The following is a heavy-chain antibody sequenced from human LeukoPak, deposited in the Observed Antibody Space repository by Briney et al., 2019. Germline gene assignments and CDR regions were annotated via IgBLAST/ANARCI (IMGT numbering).Heavy chain of an antibody. CDR1: GYTLTELP. Sequence: GASVKVSCKVSGYTLTELPMHWVRQAPGKGLEWMGGFDPEDGETIYAQKFQGRVTMTEDTSTDTAYMELSSLRSEDTAVYYCATGSLKDYDFWSGYSRATRRPFDYWGQGTLVTVSS. V-gene: IGHV1-24*01. D-gene: IGHD3-3*01. CDR3: ATGSLKDYDFWSGYSRATRRPFDY. CDR2: FDPEDGET. J-gene: IGHJ4*02.